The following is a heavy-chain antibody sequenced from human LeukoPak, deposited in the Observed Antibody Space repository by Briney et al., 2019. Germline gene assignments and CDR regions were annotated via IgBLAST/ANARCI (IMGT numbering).Heavy chain of an antibody. D-gene: IGHD6-19*01. V-gene: IGHV4-4*02. J-gene: IGHJ3*01. CDR1: GAFISGSNW. CDR3: ASASSGWYDAFDV. Sequence: PSGTLSLTCAVSGAFISGSNWRSWVRQPPGKGLEWIGEIYHSGNTNYDPSLKSRVTISVDKSKNQFSLKLSSVTAADTAVYYCASASSGWYDAFDVWGQGTMVMVSS. CDR2: IYHSGNT.